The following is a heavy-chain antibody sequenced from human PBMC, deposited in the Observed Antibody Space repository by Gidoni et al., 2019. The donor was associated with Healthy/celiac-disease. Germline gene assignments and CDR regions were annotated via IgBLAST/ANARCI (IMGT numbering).Heavy chain of an antibody. D-gene: IGHD3-3*01. V-gene: IGHV5-10-1*03. J-gene: IGHJ4*02. Sequence: EVQLVQSGAEVKKPGESLRISCKGSGYSFTSYWISWVRQMPGKGLGWMGRIDPSDSYTNYSPSFQGHVTISADKSISTAYLQWSSLKASDTAMYYCARYEYYDFWSGQIDYWGQGTLVTVSS. CDR1: GYSFTSYW. CDR3: ARYEYYDFWSGQIDY. CDR2: IDPSDSYT.